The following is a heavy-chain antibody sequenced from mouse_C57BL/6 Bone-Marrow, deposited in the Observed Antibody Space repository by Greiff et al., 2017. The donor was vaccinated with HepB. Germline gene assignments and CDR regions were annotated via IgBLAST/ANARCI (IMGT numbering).Heavy chain of an antibody. D-gene: IGHD2-1*01. J-gene: IGHJ2*01. Sequence: EVKLVESGEGLVKPGGSLKLSSAASGFTFSSYAMSWVRQTPEKRLEWVAYISSGGDYIYYADTVKGRFTISRDNARNTLYLQMSSLKSEDTAMYYCTSLLWYPYFDYWGQGTTLTVSS. V-gene: IGHV5-9-1*02. CDR1: GFTFSSYA. CDR3: TSLLWYPYFDY. CDR2: ISSGGDYI.